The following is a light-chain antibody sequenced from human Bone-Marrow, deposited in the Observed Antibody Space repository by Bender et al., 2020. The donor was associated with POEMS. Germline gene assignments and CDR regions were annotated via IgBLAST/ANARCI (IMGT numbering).Light chain of an antibody. CDR3: SSYGDNNNLV. Sequence: QSALTQPASVSGSPGQSITISCTGASSDVGAYNLVSWFQQHPGKAPELMIYEVNKRPSGVSNRFSGSKSGNTASLTVSGLQAEDEAEYYCSSYGDNNNLVFGGGTKLTVL. CDR2: EVN. J-gene: IGLJ2*01. V-gene: IGLV2-23*02. CDR1: SSDVGAYNL.